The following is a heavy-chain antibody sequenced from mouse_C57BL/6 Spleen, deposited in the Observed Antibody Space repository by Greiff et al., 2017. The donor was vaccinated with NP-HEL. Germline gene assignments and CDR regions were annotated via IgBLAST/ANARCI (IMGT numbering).Heavy chain of an antibody. J-gene: IGHJ3*01. CDR2: IRNKANGYTT. D-gene: IGHD1-1*01. V-gene: IGHV7-3*01. Sequence: EVKVEESGGGLVQPGGSLSLSCAASGFTFTDYYMSWVRQPPGKALEWLGFIRNKANGYTTEYSASVKGRFTISRDNSQSILYLQMNALRAEDSATYYCARGVTTVVASPFAYWGQGTLVTVSA. CDR1: GFTFTDYY. CDR3: ARGVTTVVASPFAY.